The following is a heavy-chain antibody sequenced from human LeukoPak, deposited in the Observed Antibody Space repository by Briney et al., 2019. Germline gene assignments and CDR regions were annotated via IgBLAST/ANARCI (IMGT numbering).Heavy chain of an antibody. V-gene: IGHV3-9*01. CDR3: ANLGF. D-gene: IGHD2-15*01. CDR2: ITWNSGSL. J-gene: IGHJ4*02. CDR1: GFKFDEYA. Sequence: GRSLRLSCAASGFKFDEYAMHWVRQAPGKCLEWVAGITWNSGSLGYADSVKGRFTISRDNAKLSLYLQMNSLRPDDTALYYCANLGFWGQGTLVSVSS.